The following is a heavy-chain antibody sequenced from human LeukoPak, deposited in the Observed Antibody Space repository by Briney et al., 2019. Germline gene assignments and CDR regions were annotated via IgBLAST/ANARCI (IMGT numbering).Heavy chain of an antibody. CDR1: GGTFSSYA. J-gene: IGHJ3*02. Sequence: TSVKVSCKASGGTFSSYAISWVRQAPGQGLEWMGGIIPIFGTANYAQKFQGRVTITADESTSTAYMELSSLRSEDTAVYYCARLPAMVRGVIIGDAFDIWGQGTMVTVSS. CDR3: ARLPAMVRGVIIGDAFDI. D-gene: IGHD3-10*01. V-gene: IGHV1-69*13. CDR2: IIPIFGTA.